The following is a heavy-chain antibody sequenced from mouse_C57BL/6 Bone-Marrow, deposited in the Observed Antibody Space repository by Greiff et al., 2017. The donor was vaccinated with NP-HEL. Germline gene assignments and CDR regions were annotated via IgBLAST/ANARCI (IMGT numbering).Heavy chain of an antibody. CDR2: IHPNSGST. Sequence: VQLQQPGAELVKPGASVKLSCKASGYTFTSYWMHWVKQRPGQGLEWIGMIHPNSGSTNYNEKFKSKATLTVDKSSSTAYMQLSRLTSEDSAVYYCARGGYYGSSPWFAYWGQGTLVTVSA. CDR1: GYTFTSYW. V-gene: IGHV1-64*01. CDR3: ARGGYYGSSPWFAY. J-gene: IGHJ3*01. D-gene: IGHD1-1*01.